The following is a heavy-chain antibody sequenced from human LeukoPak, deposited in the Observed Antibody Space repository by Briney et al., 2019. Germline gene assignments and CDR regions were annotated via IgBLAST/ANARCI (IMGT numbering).Heavy chain of an antibody. V-gene: IGHV1-18*01. J-gene: IGHJ4*02. CDR3: ARRISSSFDY. CDR1: GYTFTNHA. D-gene: IGHD6-6*01. CDR2: ISAYNGNT. Sequence: ASVKVSCKASGYTFTNHAMHWVRQAPGQGLEWMGWISAYNGNTNYAQKLQGRVTMTTDTSTSTAYMELRSLRSDDTAVYYCARRISSSFDYWGQGTLVTVSS.